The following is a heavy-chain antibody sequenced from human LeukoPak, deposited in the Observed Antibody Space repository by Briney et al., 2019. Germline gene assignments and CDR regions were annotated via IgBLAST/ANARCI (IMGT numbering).Heavy chain of an antibody. CDR1: GFTFSSYS. CDR3: ARDLDGVDTAMVPHYLDY. Sequence: GGSLRLSCAASGFTFSSYSMNWVRQAPGKGLEWVSSISSSSSYIYCADSVKGRFTISRDNAKNSLYLQMNSPRAEDTAVYYCARDLDGVDTAMVPHYLDYWGQGTLVTVSS. CDR2: ISSSSSYI. V-gene: IGHV3-21*01. J-gene: IGHJ4*02. D-gene: IGHD5-18*01.